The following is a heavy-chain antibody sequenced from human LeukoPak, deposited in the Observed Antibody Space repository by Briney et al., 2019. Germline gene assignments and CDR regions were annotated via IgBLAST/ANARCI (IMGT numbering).Heavy chain of an antibody. J-gene: IGHJ3*02. CDR3: ARDRGGDGYNPDVFDI. V-gene: IGHV1-46*01. Sequence: ASVKVSCKASGYTFTNYYMHWVRQAPGQGLEWMGIINPSGGSTSYAQKFQGRVTMTRDTSTSTVYMELSSLRSEDTAVYYCARDRGGDGYNPDVFDIWGQGTMVTVSS. CDR2: INPSGGST. D-gene: IGHD5-24*01. CDR1: GYTFTNYY.